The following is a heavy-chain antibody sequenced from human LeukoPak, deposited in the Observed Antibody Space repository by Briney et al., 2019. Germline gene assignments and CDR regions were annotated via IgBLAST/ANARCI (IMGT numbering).Heavy chain of an antibody. J-gene: IGHJ4*02. CDR1: GFTFSTYG. CDR2: ISSISTYT. CDR3: AKTHIPQYDFWTASI. D-gene: IGHD3-3*01. V-gene: IGHV3-21*01. Sequence: GGSLRLSCAASGFTFSTYGMIWVRQAPGKGPEWVSSISSISTYTHYADAVKGRFTISRDNTKNSLYLQMNSLRAEDTAVYYCAKTHIPQYDFWTASIWGQGTLVAVSS.